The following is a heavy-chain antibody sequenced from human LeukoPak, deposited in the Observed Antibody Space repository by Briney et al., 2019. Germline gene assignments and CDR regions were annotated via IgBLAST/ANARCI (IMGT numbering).Heavy chain of an antibody. CDR2: MNPNSGNT. V-gene: IGHV1-8*01. D-gene: IGHD3-10*01. CDR1: GYTFTSYD. Sequence: ASVKVSCKASGYTFTSYDINWVRQATGQGLEWMGWMNPNSGNTGYAQKFQGRVTMTRNTSISTAYMELSSLRSEDRAVYYCAIQSTNYGSGSRYFDYWGQGTLVTVSS. J-gene: IGHJ4*02. CDR3: AIQSTNYGSGSRYFDY.